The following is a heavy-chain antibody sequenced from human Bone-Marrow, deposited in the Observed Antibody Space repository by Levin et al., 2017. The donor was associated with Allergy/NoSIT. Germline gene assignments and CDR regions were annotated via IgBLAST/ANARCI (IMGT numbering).Heavy chain of an antibody. J-gene: IGHJ4*03. V-gene: IGHV5-51*01. CDR3: ARRTGGGWYFLDL. D-gene: IGHD6-19*01. CDR2: IYPGDPET. CDR1: GYNFPDYW. Sequence: KVSCRGSGYNFPDYWIAWVRQVPGKGLAWMGIIYPGDPETKYSPSYSPSFQGQVTMSVDRSMNAAYLQWNSLQDSDTAIYDGARRTGGGWYFLDLWGHGTLVTVSS.